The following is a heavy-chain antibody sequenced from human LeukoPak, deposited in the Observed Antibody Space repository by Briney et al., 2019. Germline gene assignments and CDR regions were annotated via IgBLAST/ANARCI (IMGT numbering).Heavy chain of an antibody. CDR1: GGSISSSNW. V-gene: IGHV4-4*02. D-gene: IGHD3-22*01. CDR3: ARVNDSSDNWTFDY. Sequence: PSETLSLTCAVSGGSISSSNWWSWVRQPPGKGLEWIGEIYHSGSTNYNPSLKSRVTISVDKSKNQFSLKLSSVTAADTAVYYCARVNDSSDNWTFDYWGQGTLVTVSS. J-gene: IGHJ4*02. CDR2: IYHSGST.